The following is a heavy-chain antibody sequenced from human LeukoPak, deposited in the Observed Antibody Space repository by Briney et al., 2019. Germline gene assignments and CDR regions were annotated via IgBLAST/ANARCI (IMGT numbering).Heavy chain of an antibody. CDR3: TTERGDLRIFGVVIIFAY. J-gene: IGHJ4*02. D-gene: IGHD3-3*01. CDR1: GFTFSSYS. V-gene: IGHV3-15*01. CDR2: IKSKTDGETT. Sequence: PGGSLRLSCAASGFTFSSYSMNWVRQAPGKGLEWVGRIKSKTDGETTDYAAPVKGRFTISRDDSKNMVYLQMDSLKTEDTAVYYCTTERGDLRIFGVVIIFAYWGQGTLVTVSS.